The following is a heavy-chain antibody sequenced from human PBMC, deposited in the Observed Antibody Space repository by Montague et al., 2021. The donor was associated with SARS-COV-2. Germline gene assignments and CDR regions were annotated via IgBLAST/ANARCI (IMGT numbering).Heavy chain of an antibody. CDR2: INHRGTS. V-gene: IGHV4-34*01. D-gene: IGHD3-22*01. CDR1: GGSFSDYF. CDR3: ARGRQHFNMIVVVMTGGEYYFDY. J-gene: IGHJ4*02. Sequence: SDTLSLTCAVYGGSFSDYFWTWIRQPPGKGLEWIGEINHRGTSNCNPSLKSRVSISVDTSKNQFSLYLGSVTAADTAVYYCARGRQHFNMIVVVMTGGEYYFDYWGQGTLVTVSS.